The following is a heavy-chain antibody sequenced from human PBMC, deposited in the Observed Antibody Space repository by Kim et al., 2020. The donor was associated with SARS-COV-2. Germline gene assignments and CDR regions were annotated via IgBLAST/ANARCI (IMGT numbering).Heavy chain of an antibody. Sequence: GGSLRLSCEASGFTFSSYGMSWVRQAPGKGLECVSGISVSSGGTYYADSVKGRFTISRDNSRNTLFLQMNSLRADDTAEYYCAKGGEATKYFYDYWGQGTLVTVSS. D-gene: IGHD1-26*01. V-gene: IGHV3-23*01. CDR1: GFTFSSYG. CDR2: ISVSSGGT. J-gene: IGHJ4*02. CDR3: AKGGEATKYFYDY.